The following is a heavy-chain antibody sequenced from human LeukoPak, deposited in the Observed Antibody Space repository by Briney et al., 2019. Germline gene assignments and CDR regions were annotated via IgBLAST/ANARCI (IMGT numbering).Heavy chain of an antibody. Sequence: PSETLSLTCTVSGGSISSYYWSWIRQPPGKGLEWIGYIYYSGSTHYNPFLKSRVTISIDTSKNEFSLRLTSVTAADTAVYYCARELDGNGGWFDPWGQGTLVTVSS. V-gene: IGHV4-59*01. CDR3: ARELDGNGGWFDP. CDR2: IYYSGST. CDR1: GGSISSYY. D-gene: IGHD5-24*01. J-gene: IGHJ5*02.